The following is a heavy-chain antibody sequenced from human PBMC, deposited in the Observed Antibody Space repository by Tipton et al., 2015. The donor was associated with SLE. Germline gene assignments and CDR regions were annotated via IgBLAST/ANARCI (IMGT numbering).Heavy chain of an antibody. CDR3: ARIHPNNYGDYGPFDY. J-gene: IGHJ4*02. CDR2: IYYSGNT. Sequence: PSLTCTVSSYSISSGYYWGWIRQPPGKGLEWIGSIYHSGSIYYSGNTYYNPSLESRVTISADTFKNQFSLKVTSVTAADTAVYFCARIHPNNYGDYGPFDYWGQGILVTVSS. D-gene: IGHD4-17*01. V-gene: IGHV4-38-2*02. CDR1: SYSISSGYY.